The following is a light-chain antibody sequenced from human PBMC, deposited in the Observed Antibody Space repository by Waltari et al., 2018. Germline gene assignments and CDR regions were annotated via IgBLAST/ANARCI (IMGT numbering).Light chain of an antibody. CDR1: QSVSRSR. V-gene: IGKV3-20*01. Sequence: EVVLTQSPATLSLSPGERATLSCRASQSVSRSRVAWYLHKPGQAPRLLIYGASGRATCIPDRFSGSGSGTDFSLTISRVEPEDFAVYYCQQYGSSVMYTFGQGTKLEIK. J-gene: IGKJ2*01. CDR2: GAS. CDR3: QQYGSSVMYT.